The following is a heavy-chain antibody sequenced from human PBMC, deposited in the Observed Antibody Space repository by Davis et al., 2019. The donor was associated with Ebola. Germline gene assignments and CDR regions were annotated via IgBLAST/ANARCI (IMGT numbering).Heavy chain of an antibody. Sequence: SETLSLTCSVSGASVNSVGYYWTWIRQHPGQGLEWIGYINYNGSTYYNPSLKSRLTISGDTSKSQFSLRLSSVTAADTAVYYCARGSTNYYYYYMDVWGKGTTVTVSS. CDR1: GASVNSVGYY. J-gene: IGHJ6*03. D-gene: IGHD4-11*01. V-gene: IGHV4-31*03. CDR2: INYNGST. CDR3: ARGSTNYYYYYMDV.